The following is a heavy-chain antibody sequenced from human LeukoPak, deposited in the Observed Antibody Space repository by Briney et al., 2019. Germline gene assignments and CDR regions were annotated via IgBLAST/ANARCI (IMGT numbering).Heavy chain of an antibody. CDR2: ISSSSSYI. CDR3: ARDRYVGATTAGDSDS. Sequence: GGSLRLSCAASGFTFSSYSMNWVRQAPGKGLEWVSSISSSSSYIYYADSVKGRFTISRDNAKNSLYLQMNSLRAEDTAVYYCARDRYVGATTAGDSDSWGQGTLVTVSS. J-gene: IGHJ4*02. CDR1: GFTFSSYS. V-gene: IGHV3-21*04. D-gene: IGHD1-26*01.